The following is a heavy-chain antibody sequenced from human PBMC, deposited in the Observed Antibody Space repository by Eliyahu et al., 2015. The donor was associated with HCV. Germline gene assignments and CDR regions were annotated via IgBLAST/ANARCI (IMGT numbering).Heavy chain of an antibody. D-gene: IGHD1-26*01. CDR1: GFSFSTYA. CDR3: AIDGRGGGSPLDY. Sequence: EVQLLESGGDLVQPGGSLRLSCAASGFSFSTYAMTWVRLGPEKGVGWVXSISVSGVTTYYADSVKGRFTISRDNSKNTLYMQMDSLRAEDTAVYYCAIDGRGGGSPLDYWGQGTLVTVSS. CDR2: ISVSGVTT. J-gene: IGHJ4*02. V-gene: IGHV3-23*01.